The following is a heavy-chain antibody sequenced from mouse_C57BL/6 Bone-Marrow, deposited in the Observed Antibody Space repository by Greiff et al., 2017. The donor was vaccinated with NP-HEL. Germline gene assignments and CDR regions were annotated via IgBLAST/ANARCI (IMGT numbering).Heavy chain of an antibody. Sequence: QVTLKVSGPGILQPSQTLSLTCSFSGFSLSTFGMGVGWIRQPSGKGLEWLAHFWWDDDKYYTPALKSRLTISKDTSKNQVFLKSANVDTADTATYYCARIITTVVATDYFDYWGQGTTLTVSS. CDR2: FWWDDDK. V-gene: IGHV8-8*01. CDR1: GFSLSTFGMG. CDR3: ARIITTVVATDYFDY. D-gene: IGHD1-1*01. J-gene: IGHJ2*01.